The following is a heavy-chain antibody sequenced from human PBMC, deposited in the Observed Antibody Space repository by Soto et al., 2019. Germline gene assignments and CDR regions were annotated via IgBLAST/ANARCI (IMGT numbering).Heavy chain of an antibody. Sequence: GSLRLSCAASGFTFSDYYFPWIRQAPGKGLEWVSYISFSGSTIYYADSVKGRFTISRDNAKNSLYLQMNNLRPEDTAVYYCAGGDSGSFDSWGQGTLVTVCS. J-gene: IGHJ4*02. CDR2: ISFSGSTI. CDR3: AGGDSGSFDS. D-gene: IGHD3-16*01. V-gene: IGHV3-11*04. CDR1: GFTFSDYY.